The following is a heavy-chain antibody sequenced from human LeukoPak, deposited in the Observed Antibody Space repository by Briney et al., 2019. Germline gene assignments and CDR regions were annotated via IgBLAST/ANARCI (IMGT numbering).Heavy chain of an antibody. CDR3: ATSGYSSSWYFG. CDR1: GFTFDDYA. D-gene: IGHD6-13*01. J-gene: IGHJ4*02. CDR2: ISWNSGSI. V-gene: IGHV3-9*01. Sequence: GGSLRLSCAASGFTFDDYAMHWVRHAPGKGLEWVSGISWNSGSIGYADSVKGRFTISRDNAKDSLYLQMNSLRAEDTAVYYCATSGYSSSWYFGWGQGTLVTVSS.